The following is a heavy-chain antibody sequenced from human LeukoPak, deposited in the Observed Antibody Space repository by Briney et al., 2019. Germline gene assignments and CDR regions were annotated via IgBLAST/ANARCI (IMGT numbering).Heavy chain of an antibody. CDR2: ISYDGSNK. V-gene: IGHV3-30*18. CDR3: ANGARDAFDI. CDR1: GFTFSSYG. Sequence: GGSLRLSCAASGFTFSSYGMSWFRQAPGKGLEWVAVISYDGSNKYYADSVKGRFTISRDNSKNTLYLQMNSLRAEDTAVYYCANGARDAFDIWGQGTMVTVSP. J-gene: IGHJ3*02. D-gene: IGHD1-26*01.